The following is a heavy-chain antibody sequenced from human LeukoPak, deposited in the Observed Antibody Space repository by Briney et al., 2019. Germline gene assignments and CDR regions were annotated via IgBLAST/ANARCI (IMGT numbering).Heavy chain of an antibody. D-gene: IGHD3-3*01. Sequence: SETLSLTCTVSGGTISSYYWSWIRQPPGKGLEWIGYIYYSGSTNYNPSLKSRVTISVDTSKNQFSLKLSSVTAADTAVYYCARVNRYYDFWSGYYTYYYYGMDVWGQGTTVIVSS. CDR2: IYYSGST. CDR1: GGTISSYY. CDR3: ARVNRYYDFWSGYYTYYYYGMDV. J-gene: IGHJ6*02. V-gene: IGHV4-59*01.